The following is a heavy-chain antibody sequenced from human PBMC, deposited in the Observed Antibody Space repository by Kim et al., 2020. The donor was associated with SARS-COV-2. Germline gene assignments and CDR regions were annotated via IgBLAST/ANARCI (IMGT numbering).Heavy chain of an antibody. J-gene: IGHJ3*02. CDR1: GFTFSSYG. CDR3: AKARITMVRGAYDAFDI. V-gene: IGHV3-30*18. CDR2: ISYDGSNK. D-gene: IGHD3-10*01. Sequence: GGSLRLSCAASGFTFSSYGMHWVRQAPGKGLEWVAVISYDGSNKYYADSVKGRFTISRDNSKNTLYLQMNSLRAEDTAVYYCAKARITMVRGAYDAFDI.